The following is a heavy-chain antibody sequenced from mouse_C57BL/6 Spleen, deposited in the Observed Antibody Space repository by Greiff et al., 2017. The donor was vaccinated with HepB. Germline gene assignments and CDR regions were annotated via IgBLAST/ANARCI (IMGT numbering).Heavy chain of an antibody. CDR1: GYAFSSSW. CDR3: ASYREGFAY. V-gene: IGHV1-82*01. J-gene: IGHJ3*01. D-gene: IGHD3-1*01. Sequence: QVQLQQSGPELVKPGASVKISCKASGYAFSSSWMNWVKQSPGKGLEWIGRIYPGDGDTNYNGKFKGKATLTADKSSSTAYMQLSSLTSEDSAVYFCASYREGFAYWGQGTLVTVSA. CDR2: IYPGDGDT.